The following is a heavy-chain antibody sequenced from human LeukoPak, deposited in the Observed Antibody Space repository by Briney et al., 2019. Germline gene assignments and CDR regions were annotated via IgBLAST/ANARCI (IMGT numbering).Heavy chain of an antibody. CDR3: ARAGSVDTALADILDY. CDR1: GGSISSYY. CDR2: IYTSGST. V-gene: IGHV4-4*07. D-gene: IGHD5-18*01. J-gene: IGHJ4*02. Sequence: SESLPLTCTVSGGSISSYYWSWLRQPAGKGLECSGRIYTSGSTNYNPSLKSRVTMSVDTSKNQFSLKLSSVTAADTAVYYCARAGSVDTALADILDYCGQGTLVTVSS.